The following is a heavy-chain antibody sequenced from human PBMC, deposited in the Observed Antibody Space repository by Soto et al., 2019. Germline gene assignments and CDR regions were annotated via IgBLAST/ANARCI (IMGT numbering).Heavy chain of an antibody. D-gene: IGHD3-16*01. CDR3: ARGGYYDNSWGKLSHYGLDV. CDR2: ISPYNDHT. CDR1: GYTFIRYG. J-gene: IGHJ6*02. V-gene: IGHV1-18*01. Sequence: QVQLAQSTGEVKKPGASVRVSCKATGYTFIRYGIAWVRQAPGQVFEWMGWISPYNDHTVYAQKFQGRVTMTADTSTRTVYMNLRGLKSDDTAVYYCARGGYYDNSWGKLSHYGLDVWGQGTSVSVSS.